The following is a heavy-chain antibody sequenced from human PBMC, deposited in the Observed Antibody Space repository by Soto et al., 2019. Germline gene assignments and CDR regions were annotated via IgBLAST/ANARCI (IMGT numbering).Heavy chain of an antibody. V-gene: IGHV3-33*01. CDR2: IWFDGSNK. Sequence: QVQLVESGGGVVQPGRSLRLSCAASGFTFSSYGMHWVRQAPGKGLEWVAVIWFDGSNKFYADSVKGRFTISRDNSKNTVSLQMNSLRDEDSAAYYCATTGPYWGQGTLATVSS. CDR3: ATTGPY. CDR1: GFTFSSYG. J-gene: IGHJ4*02.